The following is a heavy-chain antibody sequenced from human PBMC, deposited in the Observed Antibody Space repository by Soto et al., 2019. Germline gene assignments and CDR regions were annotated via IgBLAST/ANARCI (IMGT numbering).Heavy chain of an antibody. CDR2: IYWNDDK. D-gene: IGHD5-12*01. CDR3: GNRRGNSGQIDY. Sequence: QITLKESGPALVKPTQTLTLTCTFSGFSLSTSGVSVVWIRQPPGKALEWLALIYWNDDKRYSPSLKSRVTVTKDTSKNQVVLTMTSMDPVDTATYYCGNRRGNSGQIDYWGQGTLVTVSS. V-gene: IGHV2-5*01. CDR1: GFSLSTSGVS. J-gene: IGHJ4*02.